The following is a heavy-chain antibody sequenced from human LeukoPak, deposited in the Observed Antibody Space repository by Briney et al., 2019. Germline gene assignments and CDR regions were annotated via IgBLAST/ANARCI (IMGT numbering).Heavy chain of an antibody. V-gene: IGHV1-46*01. CDR3: ARIKHYDSHGYEN. D-gene: IGHD3-22*01. CDR2: INPSGGNT. Sequence: VASVKVSCKASGYIFTTYYIHWVRQAPGQGLEWMGIINPSGGNTTYAQKFQGRVTVTRDMSTSTVYMELSSLQSEDTAVYYCARIKHYDSHGYENWGQGTLVTVSS. CDR1: GYIFTTYY. J-gene: IGHJ4*02.